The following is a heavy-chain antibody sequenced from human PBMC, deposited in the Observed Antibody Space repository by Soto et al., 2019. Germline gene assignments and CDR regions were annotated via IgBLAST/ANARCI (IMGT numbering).Heavy chain of an antibody. CDR1: GGSVSDKTYY. J-gene: IGHJ4*02. V-gene: IGHV4-61*01. CDR2: VYYSGTT. CDR3: ARTTAVPNTLRSRYFFDY. D-gene: IGHD4-17*01. Sequence: PSETLSLTCSASGGSVSDKTYYWSWIRQPPGKRLEWIGYVYYSGTTNYNPSLKSRVTISVDLSKNRFSLRLSSATTADTALYYCARTTAVPNTLRSRYFFDYWGQGTLVTVSS.